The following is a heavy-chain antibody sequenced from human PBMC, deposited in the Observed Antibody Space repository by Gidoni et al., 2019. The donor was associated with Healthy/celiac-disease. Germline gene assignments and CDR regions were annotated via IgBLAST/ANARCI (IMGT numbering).Heavy chain of an antibody. Sequence: VKLVESGGGLVLPGGSLSPSCAASVLTCSRYSMNWVRQARGKGLEWVSYISSSSSTVYYADSVKGRFTISRDNAKNSMYLQMNSLRDEGTAVYYCAREIPPNYYYGMDVWGQGTTVTVSS. CDR3: AREIPPNYYYGMDV. V-gene: IGHV3-48*02. J-gene: IGHJ6*02. CDR2: ISSSSSTV. CDR1: VLTCSRYS.